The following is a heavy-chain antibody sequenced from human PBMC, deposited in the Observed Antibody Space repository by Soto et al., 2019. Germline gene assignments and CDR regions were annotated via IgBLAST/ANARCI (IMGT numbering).Heavy chain of an antibody. J-gene: IGHJ5*02. D-gene: IGHD3-3*01. CDR2: IYYSGST. CDR3: ARVGFLELGRFDP. CDR1: GGSISSYY. V-gene: IGHV4-59*01. Sequence: SETLSLTCTVSGGSISSYYWSWIRQPPGKGLEWIGYIYYSGSTNYNPSLKSRVTISVDTSKNQFSLKLSSVTAADTAVYYCARVGFLELGRFDPWGQGTLVTVSS.